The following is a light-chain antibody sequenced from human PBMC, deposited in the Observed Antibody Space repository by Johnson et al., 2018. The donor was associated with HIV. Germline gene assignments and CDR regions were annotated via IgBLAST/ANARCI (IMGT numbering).Light chain of an antibody. Sequence: HSVLTQPPSVSAAPGQKVTIPCSGSSSNIGNNYVSWYQQLPGTAPKLLIYDNNKRPSGIPDRFSGSKSGTSATLGITGLQTGDEADYYCGTWDSSLSAYVFGTGTKVTVL. CDR2: DNN. V-gene: IGLV1-51*01. CDR3: GTWDSSLSAYV. J-gene: IGLJ1*01. CDR1: SSNIGNNY.